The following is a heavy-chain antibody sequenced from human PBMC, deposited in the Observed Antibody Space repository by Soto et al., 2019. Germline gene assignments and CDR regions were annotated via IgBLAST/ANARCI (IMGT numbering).Heavy chain of an antibody. CDR2: IYYSGST. V-gene: IGHV4-59*08. CDR3: ARHYDDSGYCSGGRCPCDY. CDR1: GGSISGYY. D-gene: IGHD2-15*01. J-gene: IGHJ4*02. Sequence: SETLSLTCTVSGGSISGYYWSWLRQPPGRGLEWIGNIYYSGSTNYNPSLKSRVTISVDTSKNQFSLKLSSVTAADTAVYYCARHYDDSGYCSGGRCPCDYWGQGTLVTVSS.